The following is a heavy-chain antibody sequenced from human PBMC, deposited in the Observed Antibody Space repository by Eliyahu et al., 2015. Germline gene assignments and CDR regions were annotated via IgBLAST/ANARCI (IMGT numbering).Heavy chain of an antibody. Sequence: EVQLVESGGGLVKPGGSLRLSCXAXGFTFSSXSMNWXRQAPGKGLEWVSSISSSSSYIYYADSVKGRFTISRDNAKNSLYLQMNSLRAEDTAVYYCARDPPGYSSEGTGFYYYGMDVWGKGTTVTVSS. J-gene: IGHJ6*04. CDR3: ARDPPGYSSEGTGFYYYGMDV. D-gene: IGHD6-25*01. V-gene: IGHV3-21*01. CDR2: ISSSSSYI. CDR1: GFTFSSXS.